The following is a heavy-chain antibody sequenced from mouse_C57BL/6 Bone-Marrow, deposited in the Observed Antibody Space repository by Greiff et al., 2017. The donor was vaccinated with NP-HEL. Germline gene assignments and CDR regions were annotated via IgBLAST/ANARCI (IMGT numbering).Heavy chain of an antibody. D-gene: IGHD1-1*01. V-gene: IGHV1-69*01. CDR2: IDPSDSYT. CDR3: ARRDPYGSSFRYWYFDV. J-gene: IGHJ1*03. CDR1: GYTFTSYW. Sequence: QVQLQQPGAELVMPGASVKLSCKASGYTFTSYWMHWVKQRPGQGLEWFGEIDPSDSYTNYNQKFKGKSTLTVDKSSSTAYMQLSSLTSEDSAVYYCARRDPYGSSFRYWYFDVWGTGTTVTVSS.